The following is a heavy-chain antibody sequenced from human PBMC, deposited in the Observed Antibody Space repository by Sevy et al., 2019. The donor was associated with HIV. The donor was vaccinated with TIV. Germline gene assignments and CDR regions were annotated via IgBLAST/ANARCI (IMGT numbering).Heavy chain of an antibody. D-gene: IGHD3-3*01. J-gene: IGHJ4*02. CDR2: ISSSTNII. Sequence: GGCLRLSCAASGFTFSSYSMNWVRQAPGKGLEWVSYISSSTNIIYYADSVKGRFTISRDNAKNSLYLQLNSLRAEDTAGYHCARGKGHDFWSGYYLDYWGQGALVTVSS. CDR3: ARGKGHDFWSGYYLDY. V-gene: IGHV3-48*01. CDR1: GFTFSSYS.